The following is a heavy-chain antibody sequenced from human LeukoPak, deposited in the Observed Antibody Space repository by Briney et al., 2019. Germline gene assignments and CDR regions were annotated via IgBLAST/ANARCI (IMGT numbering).Heavy chain of an antibody. D-gene: IGHD3-16*01. Sequence: PGGSLRLSCAASGFTFSNAWMNWVRQAPGKGLEWVGRIKSKTDGGTTDYAAPVKGRFTISRDDSKSTLYLQMNSVRAEDTAVYFCARARIQKLSLGAWFDPWGQGTLVTVSS. CDR2: IKSKTDGGTT. V-gene: IGHV3-15*05. CDR1: GFTFSNAW. CDR3: ARARIQKLSLGAWFDP. J-gene: IGHJ5*02.